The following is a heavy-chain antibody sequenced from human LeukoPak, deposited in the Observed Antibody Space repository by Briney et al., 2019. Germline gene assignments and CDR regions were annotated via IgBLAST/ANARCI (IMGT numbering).Heavy chain of an antibody. D-gene: IGHD2-2*01. Sequence: ASVKVSCKASGYTFTGYYLHWVRQAPGQGLEWMGWINLNSGGTNAAQKFQGRLTMTRDTSISTAYMELRRLRSDDTAVYYCARSVVVIPAATLDRYYFDYWGQGTLVTVSS. CDR1: GYTFTGYY. J-gene: IGHJ4*02. V-gene: IGHV1-2*02. CDR2: INLNSGGT. CDR3: ARSVVVIPAATLDRYYFDY.